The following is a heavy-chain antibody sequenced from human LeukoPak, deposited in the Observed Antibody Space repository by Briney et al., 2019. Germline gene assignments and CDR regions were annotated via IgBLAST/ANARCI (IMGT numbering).Heavy chain of an antibody. Sequence: SETLSLTCTISGGSISSGSDYWGWIRQPPGKGLEWIGSMHYSGSTDYNPSLKSRVAISIDTSKNQFSLKLRFVTAADTAVYHCARLGYCSSTSCYMPNWGQGTLVTVSS. CDR3: ARLGYCSSTSCYMPN. CDR2: MHYSGST. V-gene: IGHV4-39*01. J-gene: IGHJ4*02. D-gene: IGHD2-2*02. CDR1: GGSISSGSDY.